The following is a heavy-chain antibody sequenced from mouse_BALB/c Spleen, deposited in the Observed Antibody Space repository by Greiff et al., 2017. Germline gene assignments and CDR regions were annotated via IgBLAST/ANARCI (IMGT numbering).Heavy chain of an antibody. J-gene: IGHJ1*01. CDR3: ARGATVVYWYFDV. D-gene: IGHD1-1*01. V-gene: IGHV1S81*02. CDR1: GYTFTSYW. Sequence: VQLQQPGAELVKPGASVKLSCKASGYTFTSYWMHWVKQRPGQGLEWIGEINPSNGRTNYNEKFKSKATLTVDKSSSTAYMQLSSLTSEDSAVYYGARGATVVYWYFDVWGAGTTVTVSS. CDR2: INPSNGRT.